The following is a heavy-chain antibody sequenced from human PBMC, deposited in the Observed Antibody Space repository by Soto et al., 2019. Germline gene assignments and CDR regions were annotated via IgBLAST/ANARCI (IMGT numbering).Heavy chain of an antibody. CDR2: IYYSGST. V-gene: IGHV4-59*01. CDR1: GGSISSYY. CDR3: ARGPPFIAARRGYYYYGMDV. J-gene: IGHJ6*02. D-gene: IGHD6-6*01. Sequence: SETLSLTCTVSGGSISSYYWSWIRQPPGKGLEWIGYIYYSGSTSYNPSLKSRVTISVDTSKNQFSLKLSSVTAADTAVYYCARGPPFIAARRGYYYYGMDVWGQGTTVTVSS.